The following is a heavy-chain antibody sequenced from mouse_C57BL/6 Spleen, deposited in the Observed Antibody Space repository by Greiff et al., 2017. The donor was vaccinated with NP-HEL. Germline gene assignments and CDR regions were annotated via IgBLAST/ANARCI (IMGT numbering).Heavy chain of an antibody. CDR2: IYPNSGST. Sequence: QVQLQQPGAELVKPGASVKLSCKASGYTFTSYWMHWVKQRPGQGLEWIGMIYPNSGSTNYNEKFKSKATLTVDKSSSTAYMQLSSLTSEDSAVYYCARRDGYYVAYWGQGTLVTVSA. J-gene: IGHJ3*01. CDR3: ARRDGYYVAY. V-gene: IGHV1-64*01. D-gene: IGHD2-3*01. CDR1: GYTFTSYW.